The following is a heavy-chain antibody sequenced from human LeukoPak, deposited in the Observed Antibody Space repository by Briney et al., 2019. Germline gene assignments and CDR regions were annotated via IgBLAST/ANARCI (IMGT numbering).Heavy chain of an antibody. CDR1: GGTFSSYA. V-gene: IGHV1-69*10. J-gene: IGHJ3*02. D-gene: IGHD1-1*01. CDR2: IIPILGIA. CDR3: ARQKTTGTTMGAFDI. Sequence: SVKVSCKASGGTFSSYAISWVRQAPGQGLEWMGGIIPILGIANYAQKFQGRVTITADKSTSTAYMELSSLRSEDTAVYYCARQKTTGTTMGAFDIWGQGTMVTVSS.